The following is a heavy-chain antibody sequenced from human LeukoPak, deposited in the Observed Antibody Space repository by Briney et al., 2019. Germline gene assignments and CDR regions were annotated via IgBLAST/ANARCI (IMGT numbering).Heavy chain of an antibody. CDR2: IKQDGSEK. V-gene: IGHV3-7*01. J-gene: IGHJ4*02. D-gene: IGHD6-13*01. CDR3: ASEFAAAGDYFDY. CDR1: GFTFSSYW. Sequence: PGGSLRLSCAASGFTFSSYWRRWVRQAPGKGLEWVANIKQDGSEKYYVDSVKGRFTISRDNAKNSLYLQMNSLRAEDTAVYYCASEFAAAGDYFDYWGQGTLVTVSS.